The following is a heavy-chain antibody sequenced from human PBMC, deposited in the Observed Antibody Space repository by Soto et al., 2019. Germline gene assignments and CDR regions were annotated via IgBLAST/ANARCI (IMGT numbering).Heavy chain of an antibody. J-gene: IGHJ3*02. CDR1: VGSISSSNW. Sequence: KPSETLSLTCAVSVGSISSSNWWSFVRQPPGKGLEWIGEIYHSGSTNYNPSLKSRVTISVDKSKNQFSLKLSSVTAADTAVYYCAREGYYYDSSDAFDIWGQGTMVTVSS. D-gene: IGHD3-22*01. CDR2: IYHSGST. V-gene: IGHV4-4*02. CDR3: AREGYYYDSSDAFDI.